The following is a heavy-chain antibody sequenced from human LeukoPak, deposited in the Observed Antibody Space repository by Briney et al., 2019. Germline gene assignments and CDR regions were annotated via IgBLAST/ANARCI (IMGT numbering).Heavy chain of an antibody. J-gene: IGHJ4*02. CDR3: ARDGYKYGSGRHLDY. D-gene: IGHD3-10*01. Sequence: SETLSLTCAVSGGSISGTNYYWAWIRQPPGKGLEWIGSIYDSGSTSYYPSLKSRVTMSVDTSKNQFSLKVSSVTAADTAVYYCARDGYKYGSGRHLDYWGQGTLVTVSS. V-gene: IGHV4-39*07. CDR2: IYDSGST. CDR1: GGSISGTNYY.